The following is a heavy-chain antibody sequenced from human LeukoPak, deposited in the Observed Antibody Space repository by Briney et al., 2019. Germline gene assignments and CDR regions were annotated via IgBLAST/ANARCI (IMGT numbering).Heavy chain of an antibody. Sequence: PGGSLRLSCAASGFTFSSYATHWVRQAPGKGLEWVAVISYDGSNKYYADSVKGRFTISRDNPKNTLYLQMNSLRAEDTAVYYCARGASSSGTYYYYAMDVWGQGTTVTVSS. CDR3: ARGASSSGTYYYYAMDV. V-gene: IGHV3-30*04. CDR1: GFTFSSYA. CDR2: ISYDGSNK. D-gene: IGHD6-6*01. J-gene: IGHJ6*02.